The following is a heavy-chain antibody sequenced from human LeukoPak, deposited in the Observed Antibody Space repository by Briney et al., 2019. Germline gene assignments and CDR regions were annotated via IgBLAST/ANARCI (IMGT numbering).Heavy chain of an antibody. D-gene: IGHD3-22*01. CDR1: GFTFSGYA. CDR2: ISGSGGSK. J-gene: IGHJ3*02. Sequence: GGSLRLSCAASGFTFSGYAMSWVRQAPGKGLEWVSAISGSGGSKYYADSVEGRFTISRDNSKNTVYLQIKSLRAGDTAVYHCAKGRYYHDNSDAFEIWGQGTMVTVSS. CDR3: AKGRYYHDNSDAFEI. V-gene: IGHV3-23*01.